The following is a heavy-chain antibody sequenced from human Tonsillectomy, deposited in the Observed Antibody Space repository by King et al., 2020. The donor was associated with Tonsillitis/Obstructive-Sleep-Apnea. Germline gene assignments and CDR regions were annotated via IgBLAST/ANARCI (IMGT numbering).Heavy chain of an antibody. CDR3: VRRFDP. J-gene: IGHJ5*02. CDR2: IDNSGST. CDR1: GASISSTNW. Sequence: QLQESGPGLVKPSGTLSLTCAVSGASISSTNWWSWVRQPPGKGLEGIGEIDNSGSTNYNPSLKSRVTISVDKSKNHFSLNLTSVTAADTAVYYCVRRFDPWGQGTLVTVSS. V-gene: IGHV4-4*02.